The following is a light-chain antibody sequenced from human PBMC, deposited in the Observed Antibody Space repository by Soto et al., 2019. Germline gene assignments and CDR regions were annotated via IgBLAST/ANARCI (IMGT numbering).Light chain of an antibody. J-gene: IGKJ2*01. V-gene: IGKV4-1*01. Sequence: DIVMTQSPDSLAVSLGERATINCKSSQNVLYTSNNKNQLAWYQQNPGQPPKLLIYWAYTRESGVPDRFSGSGSGTTFTLTISSLQAEDGAVYACHQYQNPPYTVGQGTKLEIK. CDR3: HQYQNPPYT. CDR2: WAY. CDR1: QNVLYTSNNKNQ.